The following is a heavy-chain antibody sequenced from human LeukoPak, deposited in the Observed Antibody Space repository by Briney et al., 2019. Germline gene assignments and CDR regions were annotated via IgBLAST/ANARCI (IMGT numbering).Heavy chain of an antibody. CDR2: INPNSGGT. V-gene: IGHV1-2*02. CDR1: GYTFTGYY. CDR3: ARDLVVVAATGWFDP. J-gene: IGHJ5*02. Sequence: ASVKVSCKASGYTFTGYYMHWVRQAPGQGLEWMGWINPNSGGTNYAQKFQGRVTMTRDTSISTAYMELSRLRSDDMAVYYCARDLVVVAATGWFDPWGQGTLVTVSP. D-gene: IGHD2-15*01.